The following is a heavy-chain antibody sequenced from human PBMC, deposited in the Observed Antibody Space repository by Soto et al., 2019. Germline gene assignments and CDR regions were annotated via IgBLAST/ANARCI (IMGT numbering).Heavy chain of an antibody. CDR3: ARENMRIMVRGRTVDS. CDR1: ADTFTSFT. J-gene: IGHJ4*02. Sequence: QVRLVQSGAAVKKPGSSVRVSCTASADTFTSFTINWVRQAPGQGLEWMGRFNPILGVADYAQKFQGRVSITADKSTTTTYVELSSLTSEDTAVYYCARENMRIMVRGRTVDSWGQGTLVTVSS. V-gene: IGHV1-69*08. D-gene: IGHD3-10*01. CDR2: FNPILGVA.